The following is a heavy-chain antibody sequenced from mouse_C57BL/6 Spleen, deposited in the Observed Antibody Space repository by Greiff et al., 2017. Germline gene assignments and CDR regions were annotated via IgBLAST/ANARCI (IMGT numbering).Heavy chain of an antibody. CDR2: INYDGSST. CDR3: ARRYGSSLWYFDV. V-gene: IGHV5-16*02. Sequence: EVKLMESEGGLVQPGSSMKLSCTASGFTFSDYYMAWVRQVPEKGLEWVANINYDGSSTYYLDSLKSRFIISRDNAKNILYLQMSSLKSEDTATYYWARRYGSSLWYFDVWGTGTTVTVSS. D-gene: IGHD1-1*01. CDR1: GFTFSDYY. J-gene: IGHJ1*03.